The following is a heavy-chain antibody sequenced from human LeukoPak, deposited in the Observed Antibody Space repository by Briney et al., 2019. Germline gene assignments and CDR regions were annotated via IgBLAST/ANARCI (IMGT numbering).Heavy chain of an antibody. CDR3: ARLRDYSASWRGSASRY. CDR1: GYTFTDSY. Sequence: ASVKVSCKTSGYTFTDSYIHWVRQAPGQGLEWMGRNNPNSGDSNYSQKFQGRVTLTRDTSINTAYMELSSLNINDTAVYYCARLRDYSASWRGSASRYWGQGTLVTVSS. J-gene: IGHJ4*02. V-gene: IGHV1-2*06. CDR2: NNPNSGDS. D-gene: IGHD4-11*01.